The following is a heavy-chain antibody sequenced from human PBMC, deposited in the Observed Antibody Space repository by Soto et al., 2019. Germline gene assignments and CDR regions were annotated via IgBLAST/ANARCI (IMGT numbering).Heavy chain of an antibody. CDR1: GDSVSSNSAA. D-gene: IGHD2-2*01. J-gene: IGHJ5*02. CDR3: ARDQHYPSYCSSTSCSVSDWFDP. Sequence: QVQLQQSGPGLVKPSQTLSLTCAISGDSVSSNSAAWNWIRQSPSRGIEWLGRTYYRSKWYNDYAVSVKRRITINPDTSKNQFSLQLNSVTPEDTAVYYCARDQHYPSYCSSTSCSVSDWFDPWGQGTLVTVSS. CDR2: TYYRSKWYN. V-gene: IGHV6-1*01.